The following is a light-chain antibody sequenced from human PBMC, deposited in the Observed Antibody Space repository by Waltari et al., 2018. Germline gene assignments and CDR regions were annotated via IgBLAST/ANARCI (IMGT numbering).Light chain of an antibody. J-gene: IGKJ1*01. V-gene: IGKV3-20*01. CDR3: QHYLRLPVT. CDR2: GAS. CDR1: QSVSRA. Sequence: EIVLTQSPGTLSLSLGERATVSCRASQSVSRALAWYQQKPGQAPRLLIYGASTRATGIPDRCSGSGSVTDFSLTISRLEPDDFAVYYCQHYLRLPVTFGQGTTVEI.